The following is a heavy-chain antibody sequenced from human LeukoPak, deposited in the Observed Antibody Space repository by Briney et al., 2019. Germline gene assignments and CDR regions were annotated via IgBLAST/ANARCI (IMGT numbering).Heavy chain of an antibody. CDR3: ARDLIGGDYTFDY. CDR1: GFTFSSFS. CDR2: ISSTGSTI. V-gene: IGHV3-48*02. J-gene: IGHJ4*02. Sequence: GGSLRLSCAVSGFTFSSFSMNWVRQAPGKGLEWVSYISSTGSTIYYANSVKGRFTVSRDNAKDSLYLQMNKLRDEDTAVYYCARDLIGGDYTFDYWGQGALVAVSS. D-gene: IGHD2-21*02.